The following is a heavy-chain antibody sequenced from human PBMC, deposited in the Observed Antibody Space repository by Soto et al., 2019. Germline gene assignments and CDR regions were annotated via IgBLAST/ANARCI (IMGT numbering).Heavy chain of an antibody. D-gene: IGHD6-13*01. V-gene: IGHV3-23*01. CDR3: AKVKGYSSSWYGHFDY. CDR2: ISGSGGST. Sequence: PGGSLRLSCAASGFTFSSYAMSWVRQAPGKGLEWVSAISGSGGSTYYADSVKGRFTISRDNSKNTLYLQMNSLRAEDTAVYYCAKVKGYSSSWYGHFDYWGQGTLVTVSS. CDR1: GFTFSSYA. J-gene: IGHJ4*02.